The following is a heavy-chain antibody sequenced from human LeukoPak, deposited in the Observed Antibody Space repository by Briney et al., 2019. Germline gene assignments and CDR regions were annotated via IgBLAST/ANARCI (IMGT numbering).Heavy chain of an antibody. V-gene: IGHV3-30*01. J-gene: IGHJ4*02. CDR2: IAHDGSNK. CDR3: ARDYRAGCTDGTCFPIDY. D-gene: IGHD2-15*01. Sequence: PWRSLRLSCVASGFTFSSHAMHWVRQAPGKGLEWVAVIAHDGSNKIYADSVKGRFTISRDNSDNTLYLHMNSLTAEDTALYYCARDYRAGCTDGTCFPIDYWGQGTLVTVSS. CDR1: GFTFSSHA.